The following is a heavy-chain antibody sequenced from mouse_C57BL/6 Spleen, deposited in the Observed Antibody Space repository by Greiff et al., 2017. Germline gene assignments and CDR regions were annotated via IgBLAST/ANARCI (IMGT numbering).Heavy chain of an antibody. CDR1: GYAFSSYW. J-gene: IGHJ2*01. CDR2: IYPGDGDT. D-gene: IGHD2-4*01. V-gene: IGHV1-80*01. Sequence: VQLQQSGAELVKPGASVKISCKASGYAFSSYWMNWVKQRPGKGLEWIGQIYPGDGDTNYNGKFKGKATLTADKSSSPAYMQLSSLTSEDSAVYFCARSGSFYYDFDYWGQGTTLTVSS. CDR3: ARSGSFYYDFDY.